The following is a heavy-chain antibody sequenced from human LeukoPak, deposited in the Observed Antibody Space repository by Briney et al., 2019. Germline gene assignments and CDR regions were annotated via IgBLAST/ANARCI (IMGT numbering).Heavy chain of an antibody. CDR1: GFTFSSYA. V-gene: IGHV3-23*01. J-gene: IGHJ6*02. CDR3: AKTADTAMVKDYYYGMDV. Sequence: PGGSLRLSCAVSGFTFSSYAMSWVRQAPGKGLEWVSAISGSGGSTYYADSVKGRFTISRDNSKNTLYLQMNSLRAEDTAVYYCAKTADTAMVKDYYYGMDVWGQGTTVTVSS. CDR2: ISGSGGST. D-gene: IGHD5-18*01.